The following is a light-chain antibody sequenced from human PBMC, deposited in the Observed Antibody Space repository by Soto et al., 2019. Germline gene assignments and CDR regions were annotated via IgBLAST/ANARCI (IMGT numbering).Light chain of an antibody. V-gene: IGLV1-44*01. CDR3: AAWDASLNGYV. CDR1: SSNIGSNT. Sequence: QSVLTRPPSESGTPGQRVTISHSGSSSNIGSNTVNWYQQLPGTAPKLLIYSNNQRPPGVPDRFSGSKPGTSASLAISGLQSEDEADYYCAAWDASLNGYVFGTGTKVTVL. J-gene: IGLJ1*01. CDR2: SNN.